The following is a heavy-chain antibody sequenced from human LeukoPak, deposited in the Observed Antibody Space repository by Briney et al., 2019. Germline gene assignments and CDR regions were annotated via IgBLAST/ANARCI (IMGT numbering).Heavy chain of an antibody. V-gene: IGHV1-18*01. Sequence: ASVKVSCKASGGTFSSYAISWVRQAPGQGLEWMGWISAYNGNTNYAQKLQGRVTMTTDTSTSTAYMELRSLRYDDTAVYYCARRGYDFWSGYYALDYWGQGALVTVSS. CDR2: ISAYNGNT. CDR1: GGTFSSYA. D-gene: IGHD3-3*01. CDR3: ARRGYDFWSGYYALDY. J-gene: IGHJ4*02.